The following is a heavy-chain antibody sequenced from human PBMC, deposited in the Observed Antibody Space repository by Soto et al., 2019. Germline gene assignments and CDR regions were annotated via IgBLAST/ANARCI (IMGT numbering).Heavy chain of an antibody. V-gene: IGHV1-18*01. CDR3: APGIAAAGTGY. Sequence: ASVKGSCKASGYTFTSYGISLVRQAPGQGLEWMGWISAYNGNTNYAQKLQGRVTMTTDTSTSTAYMELRSLRSDDTAVYYCAPGIAAAGTGYWGQGTLVTVSS. J-gene: IGHJ4*02. CDR1: GYTFTSYG. CDR2: ISAYNGNT. D-gene: IGHD6-13*01.